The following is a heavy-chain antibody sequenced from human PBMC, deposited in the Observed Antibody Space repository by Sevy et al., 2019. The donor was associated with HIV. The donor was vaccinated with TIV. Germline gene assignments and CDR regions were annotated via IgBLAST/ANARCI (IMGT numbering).Heavy chain of an antibody. Sequence: SETLSLTCTVSGGSISSGGYYWSWIRQHPGKGLEWIGYIYYSGSTYYNPSLKSRVIISVDTSKNQFSLKLSSVTAADTAVYYCARDHNDSSGYYYPFDYWGQGTLVTVSS. V-gene: IGHV4-31*03. J-gene: IGHJ4*02. CDR2: IYYSGST. CDR1: GGSISSGGYY. D-gene: IGHD3-22*01. CDR3: ARDHNDSSGYYYPFDY.